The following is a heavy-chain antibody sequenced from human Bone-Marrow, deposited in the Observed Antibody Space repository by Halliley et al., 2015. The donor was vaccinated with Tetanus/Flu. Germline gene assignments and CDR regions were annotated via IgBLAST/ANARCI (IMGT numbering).Heavy chain of an antibody. Sequence: TASGFNFANFAMSWVRQAPGKGLEWVPTIFSTSGPTYYASSVRGRFTISRDNSKNTLYLQMNSLRAEDTALYYCTKLSPGAQKDWFDPWGQGALVTVSP. J-gene: IGHJ5*02. CDR3: TKLSPGAQKDWFDP. CDR1: GFNFANFA. V-gene: IGHV3-23*01. CDR2: IFSTSGPT.